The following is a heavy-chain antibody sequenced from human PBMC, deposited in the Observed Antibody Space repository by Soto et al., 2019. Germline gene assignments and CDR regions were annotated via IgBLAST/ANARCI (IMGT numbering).Heavy chain of an antibody. CDR1: GYTFSNYG. J-gene: IGHJ5*02. CDR3: ARVVPGAEAWFGP. V-gene: IGHV1-18*01. CDR2: ISLYSDGT. Sequence: ASVKVSCKTSGYTFSNYGIIWVRQAPGQPLEWLGWISLYSDGTSYAQKFRGRVSMTTDTSTTTAYMELRSLRSDDTAVYYCARVVPGAEAWFGPWGQGTLVTVSS.